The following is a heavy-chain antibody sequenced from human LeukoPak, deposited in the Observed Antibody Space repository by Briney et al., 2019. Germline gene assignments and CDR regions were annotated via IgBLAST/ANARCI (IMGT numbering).Heavy chain of an antibody. CDR1: GFTFSSYG. CDR2: IWFDGSQR. Sequence: WGSLTLSCAASGFTFSSYGMHWVWKAPGPGRGLEEGIWFDGSQRYDADSVKGRLTSTRDNSKSTLYLQMNNLSAEDPAVYYCARELPPVVKDHFDSRGQGTLVTVSS. J-gene: IGHJ4*02. CDR3: ARELPPVVKDHFDS. D-gene: IGHD3-22*01. V-gene: IGHV3-33*01.